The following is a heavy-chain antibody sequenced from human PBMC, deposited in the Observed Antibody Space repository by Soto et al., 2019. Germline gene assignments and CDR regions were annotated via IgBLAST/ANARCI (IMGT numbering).Heavy chain of an antibody. CDR2: ISYDGSNK. CDR1: GFTFSSYG. CDR3: AKGGGVYCSGGSCYRRYYYYGMDV. Sequence: GSLRLSCAASGFTFSSYGMHWVRQAPGKGLEWVAVISYDGSNKYYADSVKGRFTISRDNSKNTLYLQMSSLRAEDTAVYYCAKGGGVYCSGGSCYRRYYYYGMDVWGQGTTVTVSS. V-gene: IGHV3-30*18. D-gene: IGHD2-15*01. J-gene: IGHJ6*02.